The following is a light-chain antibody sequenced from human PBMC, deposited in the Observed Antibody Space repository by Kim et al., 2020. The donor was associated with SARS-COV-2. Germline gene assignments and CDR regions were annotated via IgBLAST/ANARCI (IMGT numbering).Light chain of an antibody. J-gene: IGKJ1*01. CDR2: AAS. CDR3: HQYNSYPRT. CDR1: QDISHY. Sequence: DIQMTQSPSSLSASVGDRVTIACRASQDISHYVAWFQQKPGKAPKSLIYAASNLQTGVPSRFSGSGSGTDFTLTISSLQSEDFATYYCHQYNSYPRTFGQGTRVDIK. V-gene: IGKV1-16*01.